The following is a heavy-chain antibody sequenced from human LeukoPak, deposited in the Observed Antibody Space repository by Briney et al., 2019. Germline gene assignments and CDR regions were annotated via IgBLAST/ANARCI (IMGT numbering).Heavy chain of an antibody. CDR2: ISWNSGSI. J-gene: IGHJ6*02. CDR1: GFTFDDYA. D-gene: IGHD6-19*01. V-gene: IGHV3-9*01. Sequence: GRSLRLSCAAFGFTFDDYAMHWVRQAPGKGLEWVSGISWNSGSIGYADSVKGRFTISRDNAKNSLYLQMNSLRAEDTALYYCAKDVTGWYPPYGMDVWGQGTTVTVSS. CDR3: AKDVTGWYPPYGMDV.